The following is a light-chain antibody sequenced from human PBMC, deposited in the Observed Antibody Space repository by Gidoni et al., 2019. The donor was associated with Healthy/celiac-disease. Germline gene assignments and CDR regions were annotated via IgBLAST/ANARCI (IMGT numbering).Light chain of an antibody. CDR2: AAS. V-gene: IGKV1-39*01. CDR3: QQSYSTPLYT. CDR1: QSISSY. J-gene: IGKJ2*01. Sequence: DIQMTQSPSSLSASVGDRVTSTCRASQSISSYLNWYQQKPGKDPKLLIYAASSLQSGVPSRFSGSGSGTDFTLTISSLQPEDFATYYCQQSYSTPLYTFGQGTKLEIK.